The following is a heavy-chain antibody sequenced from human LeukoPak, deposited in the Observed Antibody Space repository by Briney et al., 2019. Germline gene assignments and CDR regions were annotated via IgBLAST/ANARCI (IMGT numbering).Heavy chain of an antibody. CDR1: GFTFDDYA. Sequence: PGRSLRLSCAASGFTFDDYAMHWVRQAPGKGLEWVSGISWNSGSIGYADSVKGRFTFSRDNAKNSLYLQMNSLRAEDTALYYCAKGAYYYDSSDFDYWGQGTLVTVSS. J-gene: IGHJ4*02. D-gene: IGHD3-22*01. CDR3: AKGAYYYDSSDFDY. CDR2: ISWNSGSI. V-gene: IGHV3-9*01.